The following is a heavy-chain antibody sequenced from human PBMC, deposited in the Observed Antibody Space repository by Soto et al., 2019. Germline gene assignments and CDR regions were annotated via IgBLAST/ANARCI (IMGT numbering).Heavy chain of an antibody. Sequence: PSETLSLTCTVSGGSISSGGYYWSWIRQHPGKGLEWIGYIYYSGSTYYNPSLKSRVTISVDTSKNQFSLKLSSVTAADTAVYYCARGSARIAAAGTSWFDPRGQGTLVTVSS. CDR3: ARGSARIAAAGTSWFDP. CDR2: IYYSGST. V-gene: IGHV4-31*03. D-gene: IGHD6-13*01. J-gene: IGHJ5*02. CDR1: GGSISSGGYY.